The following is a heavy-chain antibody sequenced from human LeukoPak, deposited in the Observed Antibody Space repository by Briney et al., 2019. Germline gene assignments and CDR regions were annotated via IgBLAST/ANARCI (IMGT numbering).Heavy chain of an antibody. D-gene: IGHD3-22*01. V-gene: IGHV3-48*02. CDR2: ISSSSSTI. CDR1: GFTFSTYS. Sequence: PGGSLRLSCAASGFTFSTYSMNWVRQAPGKGLEWVSYISSSSSTIYYADSVKGRFTISRDNAKNSLYLQMNSLRDEDTAIYYCATCSYDSSGYYYAWGQGTLVTVSS. J-gene: IGHJ5*02. CDR3: ATCSYDSSGYYYA.